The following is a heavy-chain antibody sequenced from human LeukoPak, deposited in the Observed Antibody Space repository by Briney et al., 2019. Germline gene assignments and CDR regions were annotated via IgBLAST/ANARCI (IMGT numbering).Heavy chain of an antibody. J-gene: IGHJ4*02. D-gene: IGHD3-22*01. CDR1: GFTLSNYG. Sequence: GGFLRLSCGVSGFTLSNYGMSWVRQAPGKGLEWVAGISGSGGSTNYADSVKGRFTISRDNPKNTLYLQMNSLRAEDTAVYFCAKRGVVIRVILVGFHKEAYYFDSWGQGALVIVSS. CDR2: ISGSGGST. V-gene: IGHV3-23*01. CDR3: AKRGVVIRVILVGFHKEAYYFDS.